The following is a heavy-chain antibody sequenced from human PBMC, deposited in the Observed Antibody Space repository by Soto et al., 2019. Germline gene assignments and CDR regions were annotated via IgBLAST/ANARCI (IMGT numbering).Heavy chain of an antibody. CDR3: AKDGYSGSYYAPFDY. J-gene: IGHJ4*02. D-gene: IGHD1-26*01. Sequence: QSGGSLRLSCAASGFTFSSYAMSWVRQAPGKGLEWVSAISGSGGSTYYADSVKGRFTISRDNSKNTLYLQMNSLRAEDTAVYYCAKDGYSGSYYAPFDYWGQGTLVTVSS. CDR1: GFTFSSYA. V-gene: IGHV3-23*01. CDR2: ISGSGGST.